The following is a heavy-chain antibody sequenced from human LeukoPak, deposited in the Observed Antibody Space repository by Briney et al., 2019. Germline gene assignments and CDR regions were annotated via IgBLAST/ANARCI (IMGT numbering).Heavy chain of an antibody. CDR1: GFTFSSYA. J-gene: IGHJ4*02. Sequence: GGSLRLSCAASGFTFSSYAMSWVRQAPGKGLEWVSAISGSGGSTYYADSVKGRFTISRDNSKNTLYLQMNSLRAEDTAVYYCARYYYDSSGYSVDYWGQGTLVSFSS. V-gene: IGHV3-23*01. CDR2: ISGSGGST. CDR3: ARYYYDSSGYSVDY. D-gene: IGHD3-22*01.